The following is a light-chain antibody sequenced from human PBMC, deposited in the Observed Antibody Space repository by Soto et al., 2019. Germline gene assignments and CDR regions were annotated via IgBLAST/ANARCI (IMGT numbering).Light chain of an antibody. J-gene: IGLJ1*01. CDR1: NIRSKS. CDR2: DDS. V-gene: IGLV3-21*02. Sequence: SYALTQPPSVSVAPGQTARIACGGNNIRSKSVHWYQQKPGQAPVLVVCDDSVRPSGIPERFSGSNSENTATLTISRVEAGDEADYFCQVWDSSSDHYVFGAGTRSPS. CDR3: QVWDSSSDHYV.